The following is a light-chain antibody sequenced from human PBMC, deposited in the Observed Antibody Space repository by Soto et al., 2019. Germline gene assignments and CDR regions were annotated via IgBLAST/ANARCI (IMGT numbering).Light chain of an antibody. V-gene: IGLV1-44*01. CDR2: TNH. CDR1: ASNLGGNP. CDR3: QSYDNSLGGSV. Sequence: QSVLTQPPSVSGTPGQKVSISCSGSASNLGGNPVNWYQHLPGAAPKLLIYTNHQRPSGVPDRFSGSKSGTSASLAITGLQDEDEADYYCQSYDNSLGGSVFGGGTKLTVL. J-gene: IGLJ3*02.